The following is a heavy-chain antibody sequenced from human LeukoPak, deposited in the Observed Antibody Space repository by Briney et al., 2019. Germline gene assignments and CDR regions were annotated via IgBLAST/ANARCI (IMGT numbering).Heavy chain of an antibody. CDR2: INHSGST. J-gene: IGHJ4*02. CDR3: ARGPGSGSPFDY. V-gene: IGHV4-34*01. CDR1: GGSISGYY. D-gene: IGHD1-26*01. Sequence: PSETLSLTCAVYGGSISGYYWSWIRQPPGKGLEWIGEINHSGSTNYNPSLKSRVTISVDTSKNQFSLKLSSVTAADTAVYYCARGPGSGSPFDYWGQGTLVTVSS.